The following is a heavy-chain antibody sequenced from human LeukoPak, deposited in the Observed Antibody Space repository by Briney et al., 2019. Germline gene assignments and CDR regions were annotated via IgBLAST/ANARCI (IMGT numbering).Heavy chain of an antibody. CDR2: IYYSGST. V-gene: IGHV4-39*07. CDR3: ARGVLVSGSWPFDY. J-gene: IGHJ4*02. Sequence: SETLSLTCTVSGGSISSSSYYWGWIRQPPGKGLEWIGSIYYSGSTYYNPSLKSRVTISVDTSKNQFSLKLSSVTAADTAVYYCARGVLVSGSWPFDYWGQGTLVTVSS. D-gene: IGHD1-26*01. CDR1: GGSISSSSYY.